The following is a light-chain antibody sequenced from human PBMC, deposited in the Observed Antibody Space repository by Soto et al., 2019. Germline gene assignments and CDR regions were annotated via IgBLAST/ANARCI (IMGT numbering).Light chain of an antibody. J-gene: IGLJ2*01. V-gene: IGLV2-14*01. CDR3: TSYTTTSTVV. CDR2: GVS. CDR1: SSDIGIYNY. Sequence: QSALTQPASVSGSPGQSITISCTGTSSDIGIYNYVSWYQQHPDKVPKLIIFGVSNRPSGISNRFSGSKSGNTASLTISGLQTEDEADYYCTSYTTTSTVVFGGGTKLTVL.